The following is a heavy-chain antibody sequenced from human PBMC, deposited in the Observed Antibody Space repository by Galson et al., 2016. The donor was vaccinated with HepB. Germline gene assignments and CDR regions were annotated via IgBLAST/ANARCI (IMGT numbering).Heavy chain of an antibody. D-gene: IGHD6-19*01. Sequence: LSLTCTVSGDSLSSSRYSWGWIRQPPGKGLEWIGTVFYSGRNYYSPSLQSRGTISVDTSKNQFSLRLSSVTAADTAVYYCARHWLSSGWHRGFDYWGQGTLVTVSS. V-gene: IGHV4-39*01. CDR2: VFYSGRN. CDR1: GDSLSSSRYS. J-gene: IGHJ4*02. CDR3: ARHWLSSGWHRGFDY.